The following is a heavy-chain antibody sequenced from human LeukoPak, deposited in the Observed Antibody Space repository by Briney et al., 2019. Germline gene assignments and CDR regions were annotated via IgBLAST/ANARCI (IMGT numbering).Heavy chain of an antibody. CDR1: GFTFSSYA. CDR3: ARDIVVVTAILDY. J-gene: IGHJ4*02. CDR2: IKQDGSEK. V-gene: IGHV3-7*01. Sequence: GGSLRLSCAASGFTFSSYAMNWVRQAPGKGLEWVANIKQDGSEKYYVDSVKGRFTISRDNAKSSLYLQMNSLRAEDTAVYYCARDIVVVTAILDYWGQGTLVTVSS. D-gene: IGHD2-21*02.